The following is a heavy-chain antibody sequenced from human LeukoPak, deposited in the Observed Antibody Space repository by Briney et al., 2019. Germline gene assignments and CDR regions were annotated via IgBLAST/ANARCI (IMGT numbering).Heavy chain of an antibody. CDR3: ASNFPDYGLGF. Sequence: GGSLRLSCAASGFTFNNYAMGWVRQAPGKGLEWVSVISGSSAGIKYADSVKGRFTISRDNSKNTLYLQMNSLRAEDTAVYYCASNFPDYGLGFWGQGTLVTVSS. CDR2: ISGSSAGI. D-gene: IGHD4-17*01. V-gene: IGHV3-23*01. J-gene: IGHJ4*02. CDR1: GFTFNNYA.